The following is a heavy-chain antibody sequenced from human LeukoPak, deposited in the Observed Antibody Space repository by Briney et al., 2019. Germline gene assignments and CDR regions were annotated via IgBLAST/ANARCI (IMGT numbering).Heavy chain of an antibody. J-gene: IGHJ4*02. CDR1: GFTFSSYA. CDR2: ISGSGGST. V-gene: IGHV3-23*01. D-gene: IGHD2-21*02. CDR3: AKGAYCGGDCLQNFDY. Sequence: GGSLRLSCAASGFTFSSYAMSWVRQAPGKGLEWVSAISGSGGSTYYADSVKGRFTISRDNSKNTLYLQMNSLRAEDTAVYYCAKGAYCGGDCLQNFDYWGQGTLVTVSS.